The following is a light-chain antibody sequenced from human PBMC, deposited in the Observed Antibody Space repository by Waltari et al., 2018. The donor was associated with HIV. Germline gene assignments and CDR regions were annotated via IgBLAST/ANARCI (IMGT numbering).Light chain of an antibody. V-gene: IGKV6D-21*02. J-gene: IGKJ5*01. Sequence: EIVLTQSPDFQSVTPKEKVTITCRASQSIGSSLHWYQQKPDQSPKLLIKYASQSISVVPSRFSGSGSGTDFTLTINTLEPEDAAAYYCQQSNGFPITFGQGTRLEIK. CDR3: QQSNGFPIT. CDR1: QSIGSS. CDR2: YAS.